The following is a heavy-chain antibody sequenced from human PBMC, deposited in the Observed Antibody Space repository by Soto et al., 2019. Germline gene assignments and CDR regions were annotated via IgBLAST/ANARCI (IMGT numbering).Heavy chain of an antibody. CDR2: IIPIFGTT. CDR1: GGTFSNYA. D-gene: IGHD5-12*01. J-gene: IGHJ5*02. CDR3: AKDGGADGYFGNWLDP. V-gene: IGHV1-69*15. Sequence: QVQLVQSGAEVKKPGSSVKVSCKASGGTFSNYAITWVRQAPGQGLEWVARIIPIFGTTNVAQKFQGRVTITADEPTXXAYMELSGLRSDDTAVYYCAKDGGADGYFGNWLDPWGQGTLVTVSS.